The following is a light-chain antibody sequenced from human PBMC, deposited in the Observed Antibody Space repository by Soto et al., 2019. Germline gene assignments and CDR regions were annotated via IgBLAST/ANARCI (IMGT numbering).Light chain of an antibody. CDR2: TSG. CDR3: QQTYSTPYT. V-gene: IGKV1-39*01. CDR1: HRITTY. J-gene: IGKJ2*01. Sequence: IQMTQSPSSLSASVGDIVTITCRTSHRITTYLNWYQQKPGEATKLLISTSGTLQRGVPSRFSGSGSGTDFSLTITALRPEDFATYFCQQTYSTPYTFDKGTKLEIK.